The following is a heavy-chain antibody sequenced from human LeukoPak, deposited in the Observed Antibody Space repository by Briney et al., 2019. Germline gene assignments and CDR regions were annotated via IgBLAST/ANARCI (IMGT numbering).Heavy chain of an antibody. D-gene: IGHD3-10*01. J-gene: IGHJ4*02. CDR1: GFTFSSYA. CDR2: VSGNGGNT. V-gene: IGHV3-23*01. CDR3: AKNYYGSAGYGRGFDY. Sequence: GGSLRLSCAASGFTFSSYAMSWVRQAPGKGLEWVSAVSGNGGNTYYADSVKGRFTISRDNSKDTQYLQMNSLRVEDTAVYYCAKNYYGSAGYGRGFDYWGQGTLVTVSS.